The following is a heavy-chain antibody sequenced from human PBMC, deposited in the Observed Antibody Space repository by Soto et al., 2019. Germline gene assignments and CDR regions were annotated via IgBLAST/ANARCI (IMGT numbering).Heavy chain of an antibody. CDR2: IYHSGST. V-gene: IGHV4-38-2*01. J-gene: IGHJ6*02. CDR1: GYSISSGYY. CDR3: ASAVYYYYGMDV. Sequence: SETLSLTCAVSGYSISSGYYWGWIRQPPGKGLEWIGSIYHSGSTYYNPSPKSRVTISVDTSKNQFSLKLSSVTAADTAVYYCASAVYYYYGMDVWGQGTTVTVS.